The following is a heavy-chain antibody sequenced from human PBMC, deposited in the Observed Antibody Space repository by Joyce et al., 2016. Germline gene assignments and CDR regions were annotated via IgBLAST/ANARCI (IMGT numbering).Heavy chain of an antibody. CDR2: INPGGGTT. J-gene: IGHJ4*02. CDR3: ARDYGGLFDY. Sequence: QVHLVQSGAEVKKPGASVNGSCKASGYTFTTYYMHWVRQVPGHGFEWMGIINPGGGTTRYAQKFRGSVILTRDTSTSTVYMELRSLRYEDTAMYFCARDYGGLFDYWGQGTLVTVSS. CDR1: GYTFTTYY. V-gene: IGHV1-46*01. D-gene: IGHD4-23*01.